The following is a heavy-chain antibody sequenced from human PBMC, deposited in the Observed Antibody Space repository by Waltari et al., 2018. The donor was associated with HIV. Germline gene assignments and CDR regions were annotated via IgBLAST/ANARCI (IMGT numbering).Heavy chain of an antibody. CDR3: AGAKRCSTECLDAFDV. Sequence: QVQLQQWGAGLLKPSETLSLSCAVYGGSFSSYYWNWIRQFPGKGLEWLGQINQTGNTNFNPSLKSRFTIAVDTSKNQFSLRVTSMTAADTAVYYCAGAKRCSTECLDAFDVWGQGTVVSVSS. D-gene: IGHD2-2*01. CDR1: GGSFSSYY. J-gene: IGHJ3*01. V-gene: IGHV4-34*02. CDR2: INQTGNT.